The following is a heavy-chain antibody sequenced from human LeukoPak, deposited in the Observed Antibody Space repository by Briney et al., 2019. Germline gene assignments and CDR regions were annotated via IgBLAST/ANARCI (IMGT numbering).Heavy chain of an antibody. CDR1: GGTFSSYA. D-gene: IGHD3-22*01. CDR3: AREGHYDSSGKWTDAFDI. V-gene: IGHV1-69*13. J-gene: IGHJ3*02. Sequence: SVKVSCKASGGTFSSYAISWVQQAPGQGLEWMGGIIPIFGTANYAQKFQGRVTITADESTSTAYMELSSLRSEDTAVYYCAREGHYDSSGKWTDAFDIWGQGTMVTVSS. CDR2: IIPIFGTA.